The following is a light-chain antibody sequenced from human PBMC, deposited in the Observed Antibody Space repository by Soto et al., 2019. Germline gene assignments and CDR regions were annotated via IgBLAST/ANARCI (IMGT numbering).Light chain of an antibody. CDR1: QDISNY. CDR3: QQYDNLSLT. CDR2: DAS. V-gene: IGKV1-33*01. Sequence: DIPMTQSPSSLSASVGDRVTITCQASQDISNYLNWYQQKPEKATKLLNYDASNLETGVPSRFSGSGSGTDFTFTISILQPEDIATYYCQQYDNLSLTFGGGTKVEIK. J-gene: IGKJ4*01.